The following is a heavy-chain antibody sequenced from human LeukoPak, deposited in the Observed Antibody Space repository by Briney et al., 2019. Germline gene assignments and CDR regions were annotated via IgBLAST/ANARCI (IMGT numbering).Heavy chain of an antibody. Sequence: SGPSLVNPTQTLTLTCTFSGFSLSTSGVGVGRIRQPPGKALEWLALIYWNDDKRYSPSLKSRLTITKDTSKNQVVLTMTNMDPVDTATYYCAQSTPTRYYDILTGYYGGGGWFDPWGQGTLVTVSS. D-gene: IGHD3-9*01. V-gene: IGHV2-5*01. CDR2: IYWNDDK. J-gene: IGHJ5*02. CDR1: GFSLSTSGVG. CDR3: AQSTPTRYYDILTGYYGGGGWFDP.